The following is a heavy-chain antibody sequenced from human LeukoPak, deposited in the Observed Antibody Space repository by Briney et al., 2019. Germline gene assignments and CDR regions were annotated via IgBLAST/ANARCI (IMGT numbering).Heavy chain of an antibody. J-gene: IGHJ4*02. CDR3: TSRGLV. Sequence: GGSLRLSCAASGFTVSSNYMNWVRQAPGKGLEWVSSISSTSSYIFYADSVKGRFTISRDNVKNSLYLQMNSLRADDTAIYYCTSRGLVWGQGSLVTVSS. CDR2: ISSTSSYI. D-gene: IGHD6-6*01. CDR1: GFTVSSNY. V-gene: IGHV3-21*01.